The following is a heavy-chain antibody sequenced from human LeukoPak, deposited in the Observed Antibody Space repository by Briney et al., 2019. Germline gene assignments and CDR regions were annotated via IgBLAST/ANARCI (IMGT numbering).Heavy chain of an antibody. Sequence: PGGSPRLSCAASGFTFSSYAMSWVRQAPGKGLEWVSAISSSGGSTYYADSVKGRFTISRDNSKNTLYLQMNSLRAEDTAVYYCAKSIMITFGGVIVIPNYSFDYWGQGTLVTVSS. D-gene: IGHD3-16*02. CDR3: AKSIMITFGGVIVIPNYSFDY. J-gene: IGHJ4*02. V-gene: IGHV3-23*01. CDR1: GFTFSSYA. CDR2: ISSSGGST.